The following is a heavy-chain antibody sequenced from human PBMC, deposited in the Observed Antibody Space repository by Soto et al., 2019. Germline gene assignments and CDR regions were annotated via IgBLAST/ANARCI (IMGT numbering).Heavy chain of an antibody. CDR1: GFTVSSNY. CDR2: IYSGGTT. Sequence: EVQLVESGGGLVQPGGSLRLSCAASGFTVSSNYMSWVRQAPGKGLEWVSVIYSGGTTYYADSVKGRFTIFRDNSKKSLYLKMNSVRAEDTAMYYCSRNGDSNYYWGWCDPWGQGTLVTVSS. CDR3: SRNGDSNYYWGWCDP. J-gene: IGHJ5*02. D-gene: IGHD3-10*01. V-gene: IGHV3-66*01.